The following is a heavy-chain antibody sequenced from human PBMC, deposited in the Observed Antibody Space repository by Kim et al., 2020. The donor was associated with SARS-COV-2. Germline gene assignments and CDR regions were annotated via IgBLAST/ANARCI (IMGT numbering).Heavy chain of an antibody. CDR2: INHSGST. CDR1: GGSFSGYY. D-gene: IGHD6-19*01. Sequence: TLSLTCAVYGGSFSGYYWSWIRQPPGKGLEWIGEINHSGSTNYNPSLKSRVTISVDTSKNQFSLKLSSVAAADTAVYYCARGTRQWLVRGPYYYYMDV. CDR3: ARGTRQWLVRGPYYYYMDV. V-gene: IGHV4-34*01. J-gene: IGHJ6*03.